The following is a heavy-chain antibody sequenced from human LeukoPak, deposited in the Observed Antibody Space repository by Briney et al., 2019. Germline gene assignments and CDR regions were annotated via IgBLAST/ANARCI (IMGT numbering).Heavy chain of an antibody. CDR2: IRFDGNDK. V-gene: IGHV3-30*02. CDR1: GFTFSYYG. Sequence: GGSLRLSCAASGFTFSYYGMHWVRQAPGKGLEWVAFIRFDGNDKFYAKSVKGRFTISRDTSRSTLYLQMNSLRAEDTAVYYCAKGLAYSFDYWGQGTLVTVSS. J-gene: IGHJ4*02. CDR3: AKGLAYSFDY. D-gene: IGHD3/OR15-3a*01.